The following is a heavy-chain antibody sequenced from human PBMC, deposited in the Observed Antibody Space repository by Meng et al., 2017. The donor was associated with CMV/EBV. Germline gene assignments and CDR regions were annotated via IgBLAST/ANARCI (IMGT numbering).Heavy chain of an antibody. D-gene: IGHD1-26*01. V-gene: IGHV1-69*16. CDR3: ARDGPGGGNYCLF. CDR2: TIPLLDSP. Sequence: SVKVSCKISGGTFNTYSITWVRRAPGQGFELMGLTIPLLDSPSYAQKFRGRVSITTDESTSTVAMELTSLTSEDTAVYYCARDGPGGGNYCLFWGQGTLVTVSS. CDR1: GGTFNTYS. J-gene: IGHJ4*02.